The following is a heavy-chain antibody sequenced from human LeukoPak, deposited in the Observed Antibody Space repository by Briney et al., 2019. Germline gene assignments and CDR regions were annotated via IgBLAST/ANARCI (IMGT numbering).Heavy chain of an antibody. CDR1: GYTFTSYG. Sequence: SVKVSCKASGYTFTSYGISWVRQAPGQGLEWMGWISAYNGNTNYAQKFQGRVTMTTDTSTSTAYMELRSLRSDDTAVYYCARDLMGGGGWGSYRQDAFDIWGQGTMVTVSS. CDR2: ISAYNGNT. CDR3: ARDLMGGGGWGSYRQDAFDI. J-gene: IGHJ3*02. V-gene: IGHV1-18*01. D-gene: IGHD3-16*02.